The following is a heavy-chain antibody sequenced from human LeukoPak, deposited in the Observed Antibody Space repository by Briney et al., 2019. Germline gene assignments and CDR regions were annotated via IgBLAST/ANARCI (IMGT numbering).Heavy chain of an antibody. V-gene: IGHV1-18*01. D-gene: IGHD1-26*01. J-gene: IGHJ4*02. CDR2: NRAYNGYT. Sequence: ASVKVSCKASGYSFAIYDISWVRQAPGQGLEWMGRNRAYNGYTNYAQNLQGRVAMTTDTSTSTAYMQLRSLTSDDTAVYYGARGGQWEPPDCWGQGTLVTVSS. CDR3: ARGGQWEPPDC. CDR1: GYSFAIYD.